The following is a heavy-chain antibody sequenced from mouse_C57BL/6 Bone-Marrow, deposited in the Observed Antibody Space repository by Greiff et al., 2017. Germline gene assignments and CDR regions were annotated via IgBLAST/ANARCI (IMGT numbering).Heavy chain of an antibody. J-gene: IGHJ2*01. D-gene: IGHD2-3*01. Sequence: VQLQQSVAELVRPGASVKLSCTASGFNIKNTYMHWVKQRPEHGLEWIGRIDPANGNTKYAPKFQGKATITADTSSNTAYLQLSSLTSEDTAFYCCARWRWLLRPYYFDYWGQGTTLTVSS. CDR1: GFNIKNTY. V-gene: IGHV14-3*01. CDR2: IDPANGNT. CDR3: ARWRWLLRPYYFDY.